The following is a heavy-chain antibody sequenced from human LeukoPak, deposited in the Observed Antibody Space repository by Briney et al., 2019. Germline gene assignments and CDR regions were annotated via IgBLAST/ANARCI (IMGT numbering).Heavy chain of an antibody. V-gene: IGHV3-20*04. J-gene: IGHJ6*03. Sequence: GGSLRLSCAASGFTFDDYGLSWVRPVPGKGLDWVSGLNWNGASTGYADSVKGRFTISSDNAKNSLYLQMNSLRAEDTAVDYCARESSGWYYGYYYYYMDVWGKGTTVTISS. CDR1: GFTFDDYG. CDR3: ARESSGWYYGYYYYYMDV. CDR2: LNWNGAST. D-gene: IGHD6-19*01.